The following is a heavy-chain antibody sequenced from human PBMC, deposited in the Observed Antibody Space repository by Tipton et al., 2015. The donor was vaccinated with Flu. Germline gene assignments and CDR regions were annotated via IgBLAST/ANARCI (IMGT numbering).Heavy chain of an antibody. V-gene: IGHV4-34*01. D-gene: IGHD2-8*01. CDR3: ARVAMVYAIGEFFDY. CDR1: GGSFSGYY. J-gene: IGHJ4*02. CDR2: INHSGST. Sequence: GLVKPSETLSLTCAVYGGSFSGYYWSWIRQPPGKGLEWIGEINHSGSTNYNPSLKSRVTISVDTSKNQFSLKLSSVTAADTAVYYCARVAMVYAIGEFFDYWGQGTLVTVSS.